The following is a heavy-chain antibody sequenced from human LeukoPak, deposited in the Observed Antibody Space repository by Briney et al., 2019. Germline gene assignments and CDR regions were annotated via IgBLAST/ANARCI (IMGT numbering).Heavy chain of an antibody. CDR3: ARDQGSMIVVRTTNCFFDL. CDR1: GFTFSNYW. J-gene: IGHJ2*01. Sequence: GGSLRLSCAASGFTFSNYWMSWVRQAPGKGLEWLANINQNGSEIYYVDSVKGRFTISRDNGKNSLYLQINSLRADDTAVYYCARDQGSMIVVRTTNCFFDLWGRGTLVTVP. CDR2: INQNGSEI. D-gene: IGHD3-22*01. V-gene: IGHV3-7*01.